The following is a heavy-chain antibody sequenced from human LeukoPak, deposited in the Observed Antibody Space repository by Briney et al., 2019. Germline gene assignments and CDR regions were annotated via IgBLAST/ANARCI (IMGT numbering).Heavy chain of an antibody. Sequence: ASVKVSCKTSGYTFTDYYLNWVRQAPGQGLEWMGWISAYNGNTNYAQKLQGRVTMTTDTSTSTAYMELRSLRSDDTAVYYCAREVPYDTSVYYQPFDFWGQGTLVTVSS. CDR1: GYTFTDYY. V-gene: IGHV1-18*04. J-gene: IGHJ4*02. CDR3: AREVPYDTSVYYQPFDF. D-gene: IGHD3-22*01. CDR2: ISAYNGNT.